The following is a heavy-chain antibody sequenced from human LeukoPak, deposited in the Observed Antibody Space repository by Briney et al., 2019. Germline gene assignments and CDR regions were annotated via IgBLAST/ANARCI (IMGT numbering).Heavy chain of an antibody. Sequence: GGSLRLSCAASGFTFSSYAMSWVRQAPGKGLEWVSAISGSGGSTYYADSVKGRFTISRDSSKNTLYLQMNSLRAEDTAVYYCAKAPSSGYYREEGYWGQGTLVTVSS. CDR1: GFTFSSYA. V-gene: IGHV3-23*01. CDR2: ISGSGGST. D-gene: IGHD3-22*01. CDR3: AKAPSSGYYREEGY. J-gene: IGHJ4*02.